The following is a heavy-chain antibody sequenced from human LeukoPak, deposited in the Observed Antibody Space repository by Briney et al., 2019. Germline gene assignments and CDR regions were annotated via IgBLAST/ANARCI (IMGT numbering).Heavy chain of an antibody. CDR2: IYYSGST. CDR3: AREVGGGQKQTPRRGPCNWFDP. D-gene: IGHD3-16*01. Sequence: SETLSLTCTVSGGSISSGDYYWSWIRQPPGKGLEWIGYIYYSGSTYYNPSLKSRVTISVDTSKNQFSLKLSSVTAADTAVYYCAREVGGGQKQTPRRGPCNWFDPWGQGTQVTVSS. V-gene: IGHV4-30-4*01. J-gene: IGHJ5*02. CDR1: GGSISSGDYY.